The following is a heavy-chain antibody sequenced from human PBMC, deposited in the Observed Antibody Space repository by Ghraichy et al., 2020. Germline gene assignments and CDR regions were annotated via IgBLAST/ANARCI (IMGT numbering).Heavy chain of an antibody. CDR1: GGSISSYY. Sequence: SETLSLTCTVSGGSISSYYWSWIRQPPGKGLEWIGYIYYSGSTNYNPSLKSRVTISVDTSKNQFSLKLSSVTAADTAVYYCARDNDYGGNRYGMDVWGQGTTVTVSS. CDR2: IYYSGST. D-gene: IGHD4-23*01. V-gene: IGHV4-59*01. CDR3: ARDNDYGGNRYGMDV. J-gene: IGHJ6*02.